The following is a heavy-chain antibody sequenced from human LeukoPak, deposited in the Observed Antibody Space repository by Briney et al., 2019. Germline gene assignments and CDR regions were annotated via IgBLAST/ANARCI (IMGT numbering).Heavy chain of an antibody. Sequence: PSETLSLTCTVSGGSISSYYWSWIRQPPGKGLEWIGYIYHSGSTNYNPSLKSRVTISVDTPKNQFSLKLSSVTAADTAVYYCARDFRAGGFDYWGQGTLVTVSS. CDR3: ARDFRAGGFDY. V-gene: IGHV4-59*01. CDR1: GGSISSYY. CDR2: IYHSGST. J-gene: IGHJ4*02. D-gene: IGHD3-10*01.